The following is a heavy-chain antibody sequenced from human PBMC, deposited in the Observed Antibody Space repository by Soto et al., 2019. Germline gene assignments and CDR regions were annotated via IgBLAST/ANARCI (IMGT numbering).Heavy chain of an antibody. CDR1: GFTFSGFS. CDR3: AREADFASSGYVLDY. D-gene: IGHD3-22*01. J-gene: IGHJ4*02. V-gene: IGHV3-21*02. Sequence: EVQLVESGGGLVKPGGSLRLSCAASGFTFSGFSMNWVRQAPGKGLEWVSSVTSSPSSMFYADSVKGRFNISRDDAKDSLFLQMNSLRADDTAVYYCAREADFASSGYVLDYWGLGTLVTVSS. CDR2: VTSSPSSM.